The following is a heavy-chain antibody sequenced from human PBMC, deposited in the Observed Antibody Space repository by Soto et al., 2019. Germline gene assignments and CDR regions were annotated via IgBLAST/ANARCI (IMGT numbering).Heavy chain of an antibody. CDR3: ASDIVGVQLERRGYDY. D-gene: IGHD1-1*01. V-gene: IGHV1-18*01. J-gene: IGHJ4*02. Sequence: QVQLVQSGAEVKKPGASVKVSCKASGYTFTSYGISWVRQAPGQGLEWMGWISAYNGNTNYAQKLKGRVTMTTDTSTSTAYMELRSLRSDDTAVYYCASDIVGVQLERRGYDYWGQGTLVTVSS. CDR1: GYTFTSYG. CDR2: ISAYNGNT.